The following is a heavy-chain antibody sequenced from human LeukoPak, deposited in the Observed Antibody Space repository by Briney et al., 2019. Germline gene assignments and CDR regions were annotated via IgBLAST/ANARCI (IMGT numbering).Heavy chain of an antibody. CDR3: ARALQDYGDYVDAFDI. CDR1: GFTFSSYN. V-gene: IGHV3-21*01. Sequence: SGGSLRLSCAASGFTFSSYNMNWVRQAPGKGLEWVSSISSSSSYIYYADSVKGRFTISRDNARNSLYLQMNSLRAEDTAVYYCARALQDYGDYVDAFDIWGQGTMVTVSS. CDR2: ISSSSSYI. J-gene: IGHJ3*02. D-gene: IGHD4-17*01.